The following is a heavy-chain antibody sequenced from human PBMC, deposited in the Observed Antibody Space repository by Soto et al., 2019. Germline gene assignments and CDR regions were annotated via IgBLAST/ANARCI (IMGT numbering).Heavy chain of an antibody. CDR3: VRRHVSATGIDWFDP. D-gene: IGHD6-13*01. J-gene: IGHJ5*02. CDR2: INAANGDT. V-gene: IGHV1-3*01. Sequence: ASVKVSCKASGYTFTSYGIHWVRQAHGRRREWMGWINAANGDTKYSPKFQGRVTITRDTSASTAYMELSSLRSEDTAVYYCVRRHVSATGIDWFDPWGQGTLVTVSS. CDR1: GYTFTSYG.